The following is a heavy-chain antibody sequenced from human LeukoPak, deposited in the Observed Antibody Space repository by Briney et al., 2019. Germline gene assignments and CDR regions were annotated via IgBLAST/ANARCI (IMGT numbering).Heavy chain of an antibody. Sequence: SETLSLTCAVSGGPLTSHYWSWIRQPPGKGLEWIGFIYYRGSTNYNPSLESRVTISVDTSKNRFSLKLSSVTAADTAVYYCARDRYSGYDGFGAFDIWGQGTMVTVSS. CDR2: IYYRGST. V-gene: IGHV4-59*11. J-gene: IGHJ3*02. CDR1: GGPLTSHY. CDR3: ARDRYSGYDGFGAFDI. D-gene: IGHD5-12*01.